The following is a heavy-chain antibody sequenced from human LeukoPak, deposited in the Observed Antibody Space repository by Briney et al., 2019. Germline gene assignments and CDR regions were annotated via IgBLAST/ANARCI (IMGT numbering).Heavy chain of an antibody. Sequence: SETLSLTCTVSGGSISSYYWNWIRQSPGKGLEWIGYIYYSGSTNYNPSLKSRVTISVDTSKNQFSLKLSSVTAADTAVYYCARGPYYYDSSGFGIPYYFDYWGQGTLVTVSS. CDR2: IYYSGST. D-gene: IGHD3-22*01. J-gene: IGHJ4*02. V-gene: IGHV4-59*01. CDR1: GGSISSYY. CDR3: ARGPYYYDSSGFGIPYYFDY.